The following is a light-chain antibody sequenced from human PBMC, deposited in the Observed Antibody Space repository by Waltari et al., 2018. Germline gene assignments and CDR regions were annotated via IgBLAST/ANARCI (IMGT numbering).Light chain of an antibody. CDR3: QSYDSSLSVVV. CDR2: GNS. Sequence: QSVLTQPPSVSGAPGQRVTISCTGSSPNIGAGYDVHWYQQLPGTAPKLLIYGNSNRPSGVPDRFSGSKSVTSPSLAITGLQAEDEADYYCQSYDSSLSVVVFGGGTKLTVL. CDR1: SPNIGAGYD. V-gene: IGLV1-40*01. J-gene: IGLJ2*01.